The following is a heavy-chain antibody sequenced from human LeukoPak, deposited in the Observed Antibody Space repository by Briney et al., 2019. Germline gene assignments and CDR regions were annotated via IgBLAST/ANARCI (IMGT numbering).Heavy chain of an antibody. V-gene: IGHV3-11*04. J-gene: IGHJ3*02. CDR1: GFTFSDYY. D-gene: IGHD3-22*01. CDR3: AREGITMIVVALGGAFDI. Sequence: GGSLRLSCAASGFTFSDYYMSWIRQAPGKGLEWVSYISSSGSTIYYADSVKGRFTISRDNAKNTLYLQMNSLRAEDTAVYYCAREGITMIVVALGGAFDIWGQGTMVTVSS. CDR2: ISSSGSTI.